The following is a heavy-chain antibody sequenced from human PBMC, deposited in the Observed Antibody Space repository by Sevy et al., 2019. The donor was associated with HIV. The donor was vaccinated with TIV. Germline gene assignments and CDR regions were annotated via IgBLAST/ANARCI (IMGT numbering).Heavy chain of an antibody. D-gene: IGHD3-16*02. Sequence: GGSLRLSCAASGFNVNDNYMTWVRQAPGKGLEWVSIIHADGSSYYADSVKGRFTMSINDSKNIVNLQMNSLRADDTAVYYSARDRRFCGNECYLYYYYGMDVWGQGTAVTVSS. CDR1: GFNVNDNY. CDR2: IHADGSS. J-gene: IGHJ6*02. V-gene: IGHV3-53*01. CDR3: ARDRRFCGNECYLYYYYGMDV.